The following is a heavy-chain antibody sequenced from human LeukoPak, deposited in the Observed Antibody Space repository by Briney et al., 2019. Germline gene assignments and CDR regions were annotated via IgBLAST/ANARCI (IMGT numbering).Heavy chain of an antibody. D-gene: IGHD1-1*01. CDR3: ARGTTGTTNYYYGMDV. CDR2: IYHSGST. V-gene: IGHV4-4*02. CDR1: GGSISSSNW. J-gene: IGHJ6*02. Sequence: SETLSLTCAVSGGSISSSNWWSWVRQPPGKGLEWIGEIYHSGSTKYNPSLKSRVTISVDKSKNQFSLKLSSVTAADTAVYYCARGTTGTTNYYYGMDVWGQGTTVTVSS.